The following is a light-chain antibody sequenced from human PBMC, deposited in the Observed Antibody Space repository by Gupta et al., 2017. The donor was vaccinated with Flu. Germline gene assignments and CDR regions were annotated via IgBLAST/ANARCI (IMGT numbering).Light chain of an antibody. CDR2: EFS. CDR3: QAWDSTSVI. CDR1: RLGDEH. Sequence: VSPGQIASITCSGERLGDEHVCWYQQKPGQSPVLVIYEFSKRPSRIPGRFSGSKSGDTATLTISGIQAMDEADYYCQAWDSTSVIFGGGTKLTVL. J-gene: IGLJ2*01. V-gene: IGLV3-1*01.